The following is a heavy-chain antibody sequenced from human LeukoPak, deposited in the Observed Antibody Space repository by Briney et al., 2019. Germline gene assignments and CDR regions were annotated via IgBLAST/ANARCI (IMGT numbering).Heavy chain of an antibody. J-gene: IGHJ6*03. CDR1: GGSISSSSYY. CDR2: IYYSGST. D-gene: IGHD6-13*01. Sequence: PSETLSLTCTVSGGSISSSSYYWGWIRQPPGKGLEWIGSIYYSGSTYYNPSLKSRVTISVDTSKSQFSLKLSSVTAADTAVYYCYTLYSSSWGLPGDYMDVWGKGTTVTVSS. CDR3: YTLYSSSWGLPGDYMDV. V-gene: IGHV4-39*01.